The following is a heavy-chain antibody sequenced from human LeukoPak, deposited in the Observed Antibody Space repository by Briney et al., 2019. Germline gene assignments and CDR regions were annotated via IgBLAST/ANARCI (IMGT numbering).Heavy chain of an antibody. CDR2: IYYSGST. D-gene: IGHD6-19*01. Sequence: PSETLSLTCTVSGGSISSYYWSWIRQPPGKGLEWIGYIYYSGSTNYNPSLKSRVTISVDTSKNQFSLKLSSVTAADTAVYYCARHLPPAVVGFDYWGQGTLVTVSS. CDR1: GGSISSYY. J-gene: IGHJ4*02. CDR3: ARHLPPAVVGFDY. V-gene: IGHV4-59*08.